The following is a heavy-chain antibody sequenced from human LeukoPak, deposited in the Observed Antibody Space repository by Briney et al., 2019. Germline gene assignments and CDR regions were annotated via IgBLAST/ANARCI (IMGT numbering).Heavy chain of an antibody. CDR1: GFTFSSYW. CDR3: AKDRIYADGLWDFDY. J-gene: IGHJ4*02. D-gene: IGHD3-10*01. Sequence: GGSLRLSCAASGFTFSSYWMTWVRQAPGKGLEWVANIKEDGSEKYYVDSVKGRFTISGDNAKNTLYLQMNSLRADDTAVYYCAKDRIYADGLWDFDYWGQGTLVTVSS. V-gene: IGHV3-7*05. CDR2: IKEDGSEK.